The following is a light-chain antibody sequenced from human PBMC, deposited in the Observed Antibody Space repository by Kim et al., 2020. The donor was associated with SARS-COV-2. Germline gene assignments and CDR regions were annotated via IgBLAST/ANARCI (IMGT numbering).Light chain of an antibody. CDR3: QAWDSSTASV. CDR2: QDS. CDR1: KLGDKY. Sequence: SYELTQPPSVSVSPGQTASITCSGDKLGDKYACWYQQKPGQSPVLVIYQDSKRPSGIPERFSGSNSGNTATLTISGTQAMDEADYYCQAWDSSTASVF. V-gene: IGLV3-1*01. J-gene: IGLJ1*01.